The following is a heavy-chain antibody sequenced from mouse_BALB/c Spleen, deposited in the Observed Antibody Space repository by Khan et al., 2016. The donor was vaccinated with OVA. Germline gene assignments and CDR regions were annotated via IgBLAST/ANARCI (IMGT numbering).Heavy chain of an antibody. Sequence: VQLKQSEPELVKPGASMKISCKASGYSFTDYTMNWVKQSHGKSLEWIGLINPYNGGTSDNQKFKGKATLTVDKSSSTVYMELLSLTSGDSAIYDCARAGYGGFSYWGQGTLVTVSA. V-gene: IGHV1S135*01. D-gene: IGHD1-2*01. J-gene: IGHJ3*01. CDR2: INPYNGGT. CDR1: GYSFTDYT. CDR3: ARAGYGGFSY.